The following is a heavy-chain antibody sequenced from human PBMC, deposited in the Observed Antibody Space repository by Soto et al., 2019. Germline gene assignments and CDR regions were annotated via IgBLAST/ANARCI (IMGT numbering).Heavy chain of an antibody. CDR1: GFTFSSYS. Sequence: GGSLRLSCAASGFTFSSYSMNWVRQAPGKGLEWVSYISSSSSTIYYADSVKGRFTISRDNAKNSRYLQMNSLRDEDTAVYYCAREYCSGGSCYGSLDYWGQGTLVTVSS. V-gene: IGHV3-48*02. CDR2: ISSSSSTI. D-gene: IGHD2-15*01. CDR3: AREYCSGGSCYGSLDY. J-gene: IGHJ4*02.